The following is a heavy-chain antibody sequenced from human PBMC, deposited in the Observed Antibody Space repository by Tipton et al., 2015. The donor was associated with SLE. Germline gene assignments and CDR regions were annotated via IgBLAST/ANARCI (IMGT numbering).Heavy chain of an antibody. J-gene: IGHJ4*02. D-gene: IGHD3-10*01. Sequence: QSGAEVKNPGASVEVSCKASGYTFTSYAMHWVRQAPGQRLEWMGWINPGNGNTKYSQKFQGRVTITRDTSASTAYMELRSLRSEDSAVYYCARDYYGSGSPLGYWGQGTLVTVSS. CDR2: INPGNGNT. CDR1: GYTFTSYA. V-gene: IGHV1-3*01. CDR3: ARDYYGSGSPLGY.